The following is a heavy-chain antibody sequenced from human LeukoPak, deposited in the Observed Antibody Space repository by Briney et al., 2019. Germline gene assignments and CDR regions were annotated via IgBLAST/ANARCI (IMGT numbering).Heavy chain of an antibody. J-gene: IGHJ4*02. CDR1: GGSISSSNW. CDR3: ARTSVSSGWSALDY. CDR2: IYHSGST. Sequence: SETLSLTCAVSGGSISSSNWWSWVRQPPGKGLEWIGEIYHSGSTNYNPSLKSRVTISVDKSKNQFSLKLSSVTAADTAVYYCARTSVSSGWSALDYWGQGTLVTVSS. D-gene: IGHD6-19*01. V-gene: IGHV4-4*02.